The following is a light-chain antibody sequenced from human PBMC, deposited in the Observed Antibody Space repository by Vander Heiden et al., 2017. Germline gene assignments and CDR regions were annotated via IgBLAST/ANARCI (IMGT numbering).Light chain of an antibody. CDR1: QSFSTY. Sequence: SQSFSTYLAWYQQKPGQAPRLLIHDTSNRATGIPARFSGSGSGTDFTLTISSLEPEDFGVYYCQQLRDWPPVTFGQGTRLEIK. CDR3: QQLRDWPPVT. J-gene: IGKJ5*01. CDR2: DTS. V-gene: IGKV3-11*01.